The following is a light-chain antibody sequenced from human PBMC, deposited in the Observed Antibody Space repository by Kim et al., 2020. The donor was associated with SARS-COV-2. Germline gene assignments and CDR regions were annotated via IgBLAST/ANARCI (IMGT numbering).Light chain of an antibody. CDR3: QQYDDWPPWT. CDR1: QSVSSN. V-gene: IGKV3-15*01. CDR2: GAS. Sequence: SPGETATLSCRVSQSVSSNVAWYQQKPGQAPRLLIYGASTRATGIPARFSGSGSGTDFTLTISSLQSEDLAVYHCQQYDDWPPWTFGQGTKVDIK. J-gene: IGKJ1*01.